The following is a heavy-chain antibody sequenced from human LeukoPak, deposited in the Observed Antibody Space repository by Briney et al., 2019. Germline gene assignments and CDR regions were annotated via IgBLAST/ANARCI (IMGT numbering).Heavy chain of an antibody. Sequence: ASVKVSCKASGYTFTSYGISWVRQAPGQGLEWMGWISAYSGNTNYAQKLQGRVTMTTDTSTSTAYMELRSLRSDDTAVYYCARDQLGCSSTSCYPLYYYYGMDVWGQGTTVTVSS. CDR2: ISAYSGNT. CDR1: GYTFTSYG. D-gene: IGHD2-2*01. CDR3: ARDQLGCSSTSCYPLYYYYGMDV. V-gene: IGHV1-18*01. J-gene: IGHJ6*02.